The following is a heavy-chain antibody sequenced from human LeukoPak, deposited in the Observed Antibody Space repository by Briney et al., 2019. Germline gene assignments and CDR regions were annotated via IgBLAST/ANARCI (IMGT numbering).Heavy chain of an antibody. CDR1: GFTFSSDA. D-gene: IGHD3-3*01. J-gene: IGHJ5*02. CDR3: AKDYWEWSRAS. V-gene: IGHV3-23*01. CDR2: ISGSGAST. Sequence: PGGSLRLSCVASGFTFSSDALSWVRQPPGKGLEWVSVISGSGASTYYADSVKGRFTISRDNSKNTLYLQMNSLRAEDTAVYYCAKDYWEWSRASWGQGTLVTVSS.